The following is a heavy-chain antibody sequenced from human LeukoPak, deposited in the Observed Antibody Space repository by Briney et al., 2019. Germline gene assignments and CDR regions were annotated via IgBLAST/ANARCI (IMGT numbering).Heavy chain of an antibody. Sequence: GGSLRLSCAASGFTFSSYSMNWVRQAPGKGLEWVSSISSSSSYIYYADSVKGRFTISRDNAKNSLYLQMNSLRAEGTAVYYCARDPSGILTGYYKPGFDYWGQGTLVTVSS. V-gene: IGHV3-21*01. D-gene: IGHD3-9*01. CDR2: ISSSSSYI. CDR1: GFTFSSYS. J-gene: IGHJ4*02. CDR3: ARDPSGILTGYYKPGFDY.